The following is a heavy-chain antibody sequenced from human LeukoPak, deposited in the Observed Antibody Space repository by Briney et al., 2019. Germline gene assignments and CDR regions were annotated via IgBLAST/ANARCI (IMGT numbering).Heavy chain of an antibody. CDR2: PSGSGITT. V-gene: IGHV3-23*01. J-gene: IGHJ4*01. Sequence: GGSLRLSCAASGVTFSNSAMSWVRLAPGKGLEWVSTPSGSGITTYYADSVKGRFTISRDNSRNTLYLQMNSLRAEDTAVYYCAKGIYSSGWSYFDYWGHGTLVTVSS. CDR1: GVTFSNSA. CDR3: AKGIYSSGWSYFDY. D-gene: IGHD6-19*01.